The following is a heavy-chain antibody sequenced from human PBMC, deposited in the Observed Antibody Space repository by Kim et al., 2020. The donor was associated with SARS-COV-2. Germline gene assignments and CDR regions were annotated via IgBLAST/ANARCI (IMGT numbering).Heavy chain of an antibody. D-gene: IGHD3-10*01. J-gene: IGHJ6*02. CDR3: TRRPLSGSGKYYGMDV. Sequence: SVKGRFTISRNDSKNTAYLQMNSLKTEDTAVYYCTRRPLSGSGKYYGMDVWGQGTTVTVSS. V-gene: IGHV3-73*01.